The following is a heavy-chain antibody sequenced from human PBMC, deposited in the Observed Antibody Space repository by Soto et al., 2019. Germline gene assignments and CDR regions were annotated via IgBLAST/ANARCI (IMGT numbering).Heavy chain of an antibody. Sequence: ASVKVSCKASGYTFTSYGISWVRQAPGQGLEWMGWISAYNGNTNYAQKLQGRVTMTTDTSTSTAYVELRSLRSDDTAVYYCARNLMTTVTNFDYWGQGTLVTVSS. CDR3: ARNLMTTVTNFDY. CDR1: GYTFTSYG. J-gene: IGHJ4*02. CDR2: ISAYNGNT. V-gene: IGHV1-18*01. D-gene: IGHD4-17*01.